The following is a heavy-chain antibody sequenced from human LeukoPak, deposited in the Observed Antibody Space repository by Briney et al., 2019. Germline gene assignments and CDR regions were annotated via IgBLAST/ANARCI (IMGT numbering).Heavy chain of an antibody. CDR3: ARHFNPPAGYTCYDFDPYFDY. Sequence: PSETLSLTCTVSGGSISSYYWSWIRQPPGKGLEWIGYIYTSGSTNYNPSLKSRVTISVDTSKNQFSLKLSSVTAADTAVYYCARHFNPPAGYTCYDFDPYFDYWGQGTLVTVSS. V-gene: IGHV4-4*09. CDR1: GGSISSYY. J-gene: IGHJ4*02. CDR2: IYTSGST. D-gene: IGHD5-12*01.